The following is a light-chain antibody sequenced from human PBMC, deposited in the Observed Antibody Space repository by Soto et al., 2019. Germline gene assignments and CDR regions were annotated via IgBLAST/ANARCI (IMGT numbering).Light chain of an antibody. J-gene: IGKJ2*01. Sequence: LTQSPSFLSASVGDSVTLTCRASQGVTNYVAWYQQKGGQPPRLLIYDASKRATGIPARFSGSGSGTAFTLTISRVEPEDSAVYYCQQTYHSPRTFGQGTRLEIK. CDR3: QQTYHSPRT. CDR2: DAS. CDR1: QGVTNY. V-gene: IGKV3D-11*01.